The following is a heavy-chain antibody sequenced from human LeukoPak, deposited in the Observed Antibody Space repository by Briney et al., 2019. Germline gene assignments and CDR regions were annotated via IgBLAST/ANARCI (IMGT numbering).Heavy chain of an antibody. CDR2: INPNSGGT. Sequence: ASVKVSCKASGCTFTGYYMHWVRQAPGQGLEWMGWINPNSGGTNYAQKFQGRVTMTRDTSISTAYMELSRLRSDDTAVYYCASSSRNYYYDSSGGFDYWGQGTLVTVSS. CDR3: ASSSRNYYYDSSGGFDY. D-gene: IGHD3-22*01. V-gene: IGHV1-2*02. CDR1: GCTFTGYY. J-gene: IGHJ4*02.